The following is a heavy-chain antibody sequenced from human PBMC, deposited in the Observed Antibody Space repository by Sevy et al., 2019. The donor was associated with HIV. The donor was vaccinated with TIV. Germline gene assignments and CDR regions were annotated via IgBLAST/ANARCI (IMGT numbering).Heavy chain of an antibody. CDR1: GFTFSDYY. D-gene: IGHD3-3*01. CDR2: ISSSGSTI. V-gene: IGHV3-11*01. CDR3: ARNLYDFWSGFNSYGMDV. Sequence: GGSLRLSCAASGFTFSDYYMSWIRQAPGKGLEWVSYISSSGSTIYYADSVKGRFTISRDNAKNSLYLQMNSLRAEDTAVYYCARNLYDFWSGFNSYGMDVWGQGTTVTVSS. J-gene: IGHJ6*02.